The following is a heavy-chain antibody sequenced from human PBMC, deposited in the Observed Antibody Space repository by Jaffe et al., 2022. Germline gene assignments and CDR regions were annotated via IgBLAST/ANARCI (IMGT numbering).Heavy chain of an antibody. Sequence: QVQLVQSGAEVKKPGASVKVSCKASGYTFTSYYMHWVRQAPGQGLEWMGIINPSGGSTSYAQKFQGRVTMTRDTSTSTVYMELSSLRSEDTAVYYCARDFWAVAGPQYYFDYWGQGTLVTVSS. CDR2: INPSGGST. CDR1: GYTFTSYY. V-gene: IGHV1-46*01. CDR3: ARDFWAVAGPQYYFDY. D-gene: IGHD6-19*01. J-gene: IGHJ4*02.